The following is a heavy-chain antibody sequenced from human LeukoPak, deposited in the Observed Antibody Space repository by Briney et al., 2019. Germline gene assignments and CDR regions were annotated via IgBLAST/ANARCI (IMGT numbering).Heavy chain of an antibody. CDR1: GYTFTSYA. J-gene: IGHJ4*02. CDR2: INAGNGNT. CDR3: AREAYDFWSGSSPYYFDY. D-gene: IGHD3-3*01. V-gene: IGHV1-3*01. Sequence: ASVKVSCKASGYTFTSYAMHWVRQAPGQRLEWMGWINAGNGNTKYSQKFQGRVTMTRDTSISTAYMELSRLRSDDTAVYYCAREAYDFWSGSSPYYFDYWGQATLVTVSS.